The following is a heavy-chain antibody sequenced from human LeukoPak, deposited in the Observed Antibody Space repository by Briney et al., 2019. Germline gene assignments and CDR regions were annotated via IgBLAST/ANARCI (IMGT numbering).Heavy chain of an antibody. D-gene: IGHD5-18*01. J-gene: IGHJ4*02. CDR1: GGSISGYY. CDR3: ARAVGLWLRGLYFDY. Sequence: SETLSLTCTVSGGSISGYYWSWIRQPPGKGLEWIGYIYYSGTTNYNPSLKGRLTISVDTSKNQFSVRLSSVTAADTAVYYCARAVGLWLRGLYFDYWGQGTLVTVSS. CDR2: IYYSGTT. V-gene: IGHV4-59*01.